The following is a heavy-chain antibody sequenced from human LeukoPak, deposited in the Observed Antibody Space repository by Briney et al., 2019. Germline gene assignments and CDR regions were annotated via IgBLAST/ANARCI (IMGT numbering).Heavy chain of an antibody. V-gene: IGHV3-30-3*01. CDR2: ISYDGSNK. CDR3: VRETRFYDSSGYYPDY. Sequence: GGSLRLSCAASGFTFSSYAMHWVRQAPGKGLEWVAVISYDGSNKYYADSVKGRFTISRDKSENTLYLQMNSLRPEDTAVYYCVRETRFYDSSGYYPDYWGQGTLVTVSS. CDR1: GFTFSSYA. D-gene: IGHD3-22*01. J-gene: IGHJ4*02.